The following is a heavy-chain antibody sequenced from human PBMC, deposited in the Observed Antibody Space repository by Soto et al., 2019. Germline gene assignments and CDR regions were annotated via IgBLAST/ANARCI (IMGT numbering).Heavy chain of an antibody. CDR2: INHSGST. CDR1: GGSFSGFD. J-gene: IGHJ2*01. V-gene: IGHV4-34*01. D-gene: IGHD3-22*01. Sequence: QVQLQQWGAGLLKPSETLSLTCAVSGGSFSGFDWSWIRQPPGKGLEWIGGINHSGSTNYNPSLKSRATISVDTSKNQLSLKLSSVTAADTAVYYCARGKDGSVDLWGRGTLVTVSS. CDR3: ARGKDGSVDL.